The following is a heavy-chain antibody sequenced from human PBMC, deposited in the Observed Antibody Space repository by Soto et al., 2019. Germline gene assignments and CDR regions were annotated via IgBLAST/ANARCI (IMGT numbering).Heavy chain of an antibody. CDR1: GYTFTGYY. J-gene: IGHJ4*02. V-gene: IGHV1-24*01. CDR3: ATDLSDN. D-gene: IGHD2-15*01. CDR2: FDPNGGET. Sequence: GASVKGSCKASGYTFTGYYMHWVLQAPGKGLEWMGGFDPNGGETNYAQKFQGRVTMTEDTSTDTAYMELSSLRSEDTAVYYCATDLSDNWGQGTLVTVSS.